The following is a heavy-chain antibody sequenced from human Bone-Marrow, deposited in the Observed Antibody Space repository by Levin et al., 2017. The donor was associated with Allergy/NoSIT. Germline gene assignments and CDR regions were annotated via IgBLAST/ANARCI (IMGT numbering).Heavy chain of an antibody. V-gene: IGHV3-30-3*01. CDR2: ILYDGNSK. CDR3: ARDGDTYVALDN. D-gene: IGHD5-18*01. CDR1: GFTFSYHT. Sequence: PGESLKISCAGSGFTFSYHTMYWVRQGPGKGLEWVAVILYDGNSKYYADSVQGRFSISRDNSKNTVYLQMSSLRAEDTAIYYCARDGDTYVALDNWGQGTLVTVSP. J-gene: IGHJ4*02.